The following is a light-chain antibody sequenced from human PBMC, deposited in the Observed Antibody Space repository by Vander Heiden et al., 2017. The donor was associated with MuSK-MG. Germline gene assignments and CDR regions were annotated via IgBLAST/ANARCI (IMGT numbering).Light chain of an antibody. Sequence: VMNQPPFSLSVTPGQPASISCGCHQSLLHTDVKTYLYWYLQKPGQPPQRLIYEVSNRFSGVPDRFSGSGSGTDFTLNISRVEADDVGVYYCKQSIRTPWTFGQGTKVEIK. CDR3: KQSIRTPWT. J-gene: IGKJ1*01. V-gene: IGKV2D-29*01. CDR1: QSLLHTDVKTY. CDR2: EVS.